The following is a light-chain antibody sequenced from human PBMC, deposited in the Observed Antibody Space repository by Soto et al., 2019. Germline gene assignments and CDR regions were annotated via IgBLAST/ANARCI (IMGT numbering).Light chain of an antibody. CDR1: QSVSSAL. V-gene: IGKV3-20*01. J-gene: IGKJ4*01. CDR2: RAS. Sequence: EIVLTQSPDTLSLSPGERATLSCRASQSVSSALLAWYQQKPGQAPRLLIYRASTRATGIPDRFTGSGSGTDLTLTISRLEPEDFAVYYCQQYESSPITFGGGTKVEIK. CDR3: QQYESSPIT.